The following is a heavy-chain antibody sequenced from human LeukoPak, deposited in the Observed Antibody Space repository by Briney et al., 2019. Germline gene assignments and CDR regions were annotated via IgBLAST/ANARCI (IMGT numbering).Heavy chain of an antibody. CDR3: AKDNRVVVVAANGWDY. J-gene: IGHJ4*02. D-gene: IGHD2-15*01. CDR2: ISGSGGST. V-gene: IGHV3-23*01. Sequence: GGSLRLSCAASGFTFSSYAMSWVRQAPGKGLEWVSAISGSGGSTYYADSVKGRFTISRDNSKNTLYLQMNSLRAEDTAVYYCAKDNRVVVVAANGWDYWGQGTLVTVSS. CDR1: GFTFSSYA.